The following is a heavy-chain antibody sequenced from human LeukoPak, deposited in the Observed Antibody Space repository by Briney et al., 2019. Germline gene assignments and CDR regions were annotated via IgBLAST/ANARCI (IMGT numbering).Heavy chain of an antibody. Sequence: ASVKVSCKASGYTFTSYGISWVRQAPGQGLEWMGWISAYNGNTNYAQKLQGRVTMTTDTSTSTAYIELRSLRSDDTAVYYCARDSQTLRFLEWLFDYWGQGTLVTVSS. CDR3: ARDSQTLRFLEWLFDY. CDR1: GYTFTSYG. CDR2: ISAYNGNT. J-gene: IGHJ4*02. V-gene: IGHV1-18*01. D-gene: IGHD3-3*01.